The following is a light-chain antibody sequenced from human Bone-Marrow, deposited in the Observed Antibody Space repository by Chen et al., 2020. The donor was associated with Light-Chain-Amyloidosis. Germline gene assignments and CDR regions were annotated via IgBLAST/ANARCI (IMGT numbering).Light chain of an antibody. V-gene: IGLV2-14*01. CDR1: SSDVGGDNH. J-gene: IGLJ1*01. CDR2: EVT. Sequence: QSALTPPASASGSPGQSITISRTGTSSDVGGDNHVSWYQQHPDKAPKLMIYEVTTRPSWVPDRFSGSKSDNTASLTISGLQTEDEADYFCSSYTITNTLVFGSGTRVTVL. CDR3: SSYTITNTLV.